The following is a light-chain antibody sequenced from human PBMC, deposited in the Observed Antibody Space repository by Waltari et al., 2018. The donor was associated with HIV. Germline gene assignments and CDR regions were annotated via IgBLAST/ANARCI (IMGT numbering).Light chain of an antibody. J-gene: IGLJ3*02. V-gene: IGLV3-21*04. CDR2: DDS. Sequence: SYVLTQPTSVSVAPGKTARITWGGNNIGSKSVHWYQQKPGQAPVLVIYDDSDRPSGIPERFSGSNSGNTATLTISRVEAGDEADYYCQVWDTNSHHPGVFGGGTKLTVL. CDR3: QVWDTNSHHPGV. CDR1: NIGSKS.